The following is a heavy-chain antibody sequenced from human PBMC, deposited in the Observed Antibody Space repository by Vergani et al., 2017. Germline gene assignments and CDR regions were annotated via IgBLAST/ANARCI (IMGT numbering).Heavy chain of an antibody. D-gene: IGHD3-22*01. CDR3: AKERRITMIVVVISAFDI. Sequence: EVQLLESGGGLVQPGGSLRLSCAASGFTFSSYAMSWVRQAPGKGLEWVSAISGSGGSTYYADSVKGRFTISRDNSKNTLSLQMNSLRAEDTAVYYCAKERRITMIVVVISAFDIWGQGTMVTVSS. J-gene: IGHJ3*02. V-gene: IGHV3-23*01. CDR2: ISGSGGST. CDR1: GFTFSSYA.